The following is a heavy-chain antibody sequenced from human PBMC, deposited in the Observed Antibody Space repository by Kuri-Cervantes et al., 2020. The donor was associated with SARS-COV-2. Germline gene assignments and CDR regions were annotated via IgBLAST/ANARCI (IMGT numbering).Heavy chain of an antibody. CDR2: IGTAGDT. D-gene: IGHD2-2*01. CDR1: GFTFSSYD. Sequence: GESLKISCAASGFTFSSYDMHWVRQATGKGLEWVSAIGTAGDTYYADSVKGRFTISRDNSKNTLYLQMNSLRAEDTAVYYCAKDRSSTSSASDYWGQGTLVTVSS. V-gene: IGHV3-13*01. J-gene: IGHJ4*02. CDR3: AKDRSSTSSASDY.